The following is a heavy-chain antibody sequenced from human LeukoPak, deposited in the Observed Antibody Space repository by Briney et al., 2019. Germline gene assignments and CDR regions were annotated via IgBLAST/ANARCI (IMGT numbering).Heavy chain of an antibody. Sequence: GGSLRLSCATSGFTFSTYAMTWVRQAPGKGLEWVSPIDIYATKTNYADSVKGRFTISRDNSKNTLYLQMNSLRGEDTAIYYCARDYKADFWGQGTLVTVSS. CDR1: GFTFSTYA. CDR3: ARDYKADF. CDR2: IDIYATKT. D-gene: IGHD3-10*01. J-gene: IGHJ4*02. V-gene: IGHV3-23*05.